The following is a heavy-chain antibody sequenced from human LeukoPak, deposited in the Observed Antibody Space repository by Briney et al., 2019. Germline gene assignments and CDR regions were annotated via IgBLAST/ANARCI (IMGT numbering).Heavy chain of an antibody. Sequence: GGSLRLSCAASGFTFSSYSMNWVRQAPGEGLEWFSSISSRSSYIYYADSVKGRFTISRDNAKNSLYLQMNSLRAEDTAVYYGAIGPRFLEWQEPRDFDYWGQGTLVTVSS. CDR1: GFTFSSYS. CDR2: ISSRSSYI. J-gene: IGHJ4*02. D-gene: IGHD3-3*01. V-gene: IGHV3-21*01. CDR3: AIGPRFLEWQEPRDFDY.